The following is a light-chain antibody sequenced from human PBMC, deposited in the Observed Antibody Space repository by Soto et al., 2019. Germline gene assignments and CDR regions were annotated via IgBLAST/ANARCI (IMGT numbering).Light chain of an antibody. Sequence: DIQMTQSPSTLSASVGDRVTITCRASRTISSWLAWYQQKPGKAPNIMIYAASSLESGVPSRFSGSGSGTEFPLTISSLQPYDCATYYCQQYKSYSPLPFGQGTKVEI. CDR2: AAS. J-gene: IGKJ1*01. CDR3: QQYKSYSPLP. V-gene: IGKV1-5*01. CDR1: RTISSW.